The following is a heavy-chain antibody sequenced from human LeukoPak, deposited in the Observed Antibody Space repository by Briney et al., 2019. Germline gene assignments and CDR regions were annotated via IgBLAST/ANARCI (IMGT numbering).Heavy chain of an antibody. D-gene: IGHD3-9*01. CDR3: ARFSPTEYYDILTGYYLGYFDY. V-gene: IGHV4-39*01. CDR1: GGSITSSSYY. CDR2: MYYTGST. J-gene: IGHJ4*02. Sequence: PSETLSLTCTVSGGSITSSSYYWGWIRQPPGKGLEWIGNMYYTGSTYYNPSLKSRVTISVDTSKDQFPLRLSSVTAADTAVYYCARFSPTEYYDILTGYYLGYFDYWGQGTLVTVSS.